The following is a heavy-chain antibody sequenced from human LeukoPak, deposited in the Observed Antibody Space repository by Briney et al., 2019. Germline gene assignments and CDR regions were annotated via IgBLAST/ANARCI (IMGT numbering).Heavy chain of an antibody. Sequence: SVKVSCKASGGTFSSYAISWVRQAPGQGLEWMGGIIPIFGTANYAQKFQGRVTITADESTSTAYMELSSLRSEDMAVYYCARVRSGYSSGWYIADAFDIWGQGTMVTVSS. CDR3: ARVRSGYSSGWYIADAFDI. D-gene: IGHD6-19*01. CDR1: GGTFSSYA. CDR2: IIPIFGTA. J-gene: IGHJ3*02. V-gene: IGHV1-69*13.